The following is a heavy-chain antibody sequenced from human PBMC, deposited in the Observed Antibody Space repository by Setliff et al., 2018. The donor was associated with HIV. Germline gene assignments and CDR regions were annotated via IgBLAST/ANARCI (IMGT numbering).Heavy chain of an antibody. CDR1: GYTFSSYD. CDR3: ATNPEMATINYYYYYMGV. Sequence: ASVKVSCKASGYTFSSYDINWVRQATGQGLEWMGWMNPNSGNTGYAQKFQGRVTMTRDTSISTAYMELNNLKFEDTAVYYCATNPEMATINYYYYYMGVWGKGTTVTVSS. J-gene: IGHJ6*03. V-gene: IGHV1-8*02. D-gene: IGHD5-12*01. CDR2: MNPNSGNT.